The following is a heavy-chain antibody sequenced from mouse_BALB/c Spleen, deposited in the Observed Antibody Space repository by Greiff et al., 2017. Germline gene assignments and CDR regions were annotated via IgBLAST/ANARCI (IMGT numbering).Heavy chain of an antibody. Sequence: VKLVESGPGLVAPSQSLSITCTVSGFSLTGYGVNWVRQPPGKGLEWLGMIWGDGSTDYNSALKSRLSMSKDNSKSQVFLKMSSLQTDDTARYYCARDGKGYYYAMDYWGQGTSVTVSS. CDR1: GFSLTGYG. CDR2: IWGDGST. D-gene: IGHD2-1*01. CDR3: ARDGKGYYYAMDY. J-gene: IGHJ4*01. V-gene: IGHV2-6-7*01.